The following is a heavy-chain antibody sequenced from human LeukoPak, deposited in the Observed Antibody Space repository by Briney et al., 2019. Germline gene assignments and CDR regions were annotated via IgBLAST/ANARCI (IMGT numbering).Heavy chain of an antibody. V-gene: IGHV1-18*01. CDR1: GYTFNTYG. D-gene: IGHD4-23*01. CDR2: ISTYNGNT. Sequence: ASVKVSCKASGYTFNTYGISWVRQAPGQGLEWMGWISTYNGNTNYAQKLQGRVTMTTDTSTSTAYMELRSLRSDDTAVYYCARDRPTTVVTPRYYYGMDVWGQGTTVTVSS. J-gene: IGHJ6*02. CDR3: ARDRPTTVVTPRYYYGMDV.